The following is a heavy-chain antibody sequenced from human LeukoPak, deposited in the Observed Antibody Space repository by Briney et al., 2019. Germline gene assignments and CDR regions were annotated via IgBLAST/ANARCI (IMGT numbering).Heavy chain of an antibody. V-gene: IGHV4-39*07. J-gene: IGHJ5*02. CDR2: VHHTGRA. CDR3: AREPGA. CDR1: GDSISGSNYH. Sequence: PSETLSLTCTVSGDSISGSNYHWGWIRQPPGKGLEWLGTVHHTGRAFYNPSLRGRTTVSVDTSKNQFSLKLTSVTAADTAVYYCAREPGAWRQGTLVTVSS.